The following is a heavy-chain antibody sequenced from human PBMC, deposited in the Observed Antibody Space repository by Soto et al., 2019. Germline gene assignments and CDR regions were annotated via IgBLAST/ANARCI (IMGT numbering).Heavy chain of an antibody. Sequence: QVQLVQSGAEVKKPGASVKVSCKASGYTFTSYDINWVRQATGQGLEWMGWMNPNSGNTGYAQKFQGRVTMTRNTSISTAYMELSSLRSEDTAVYYCARGIGYSSSRGVWAFDIWGQGTMVTVSS. CDR3: ARGIGYSSSRGVWAFDI. V-gene: IGHV1-8*01. J-gene: IGHJ3*02. D-gene: IGHD6-6*01. CDR2: MNPNSGNT. CDR1: GYTFTSYD.